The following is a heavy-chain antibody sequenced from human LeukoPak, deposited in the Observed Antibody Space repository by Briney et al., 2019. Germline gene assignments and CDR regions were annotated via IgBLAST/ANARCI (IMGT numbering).Heavy chain of an antibody. D-gene: IGHD6-19*01. CDR1: GYTFTGYY. Sequence: ASAKVSCKASGYTFTGYYMYWVRQAPGQGLEWMGWINPNSGGTNYAQKFQGRVTMTRDTSISTAYMELSSLRFDDTAVYYCARQDLSGWYVYWGQGTLVTVSS. J-gene: IGHJ4*02. CDR2: INPNSGGT. CDR3: ARQDLSGWYVY. V-gene: IGHV1-2*02.